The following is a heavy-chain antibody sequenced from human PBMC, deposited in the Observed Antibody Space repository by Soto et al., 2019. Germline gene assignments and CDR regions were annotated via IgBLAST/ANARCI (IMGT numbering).Heavy chain of an antibody. V-gene: IGHV4-39*01. J-gene: IGHJ4*02. CDR1: GGSISSSSYY. CDR3: ARPAYYDILTGLDFDY. D-gene: IGHD3-9*01. Sequence: LETLSLTCTVSGGSISSSSYYWGWIRQPPGKGLEWIGSIYYSGSTYYNPSLKSRVTISVDTSRNQFSLKLSSVTAADTAVYYCARPAYYDILTGLDFDYWGQGTLVTVSS. CDR2: IYYSGST.